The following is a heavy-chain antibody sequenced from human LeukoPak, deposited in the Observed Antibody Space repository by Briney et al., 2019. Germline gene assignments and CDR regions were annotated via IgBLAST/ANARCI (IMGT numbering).Heavy chain of an antibody. CDR3: AREKNTYSDFHRVTWTAP. Sequence: SQTQCLTCTVSGGSISSGGDFWSWIRQHPGKGLEWIGYIYYSGSTYYNPSLKSRVTISVDTSKNQFSLKLSSVTPADTAVHYCAREKNTYSDFHRVTWTAPGGQRTSLTV. D-gene: IGHD3-3*01. J-gene: IGHJ5*02. CDR2: IYYSGST. V-gene: IGHV4-31*03. CDR1: GGSISSGGDF.